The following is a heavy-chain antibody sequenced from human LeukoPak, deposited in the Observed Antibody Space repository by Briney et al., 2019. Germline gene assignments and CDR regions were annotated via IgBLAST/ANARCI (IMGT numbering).Heavy chain of an antibody. D-gene: IGHD3-10*01. CDR1: GDSISSTSYY. CDR2: IYNSGTT. V-gene: IGHV4-39*07. Sequence: PSETLSLTCTVSGDSISSTSYYWDWIRQPPGKGLEWIGSIYNSGTTYYNPSLKSRVTISVDTSKNQFSLKLSSVTAADTAVYYCARYGSGSYSYYFDYWGQGTLVTVSS. J-gene: IGHJ4*02. CDR3: ARYGSGSYSYYFDY.